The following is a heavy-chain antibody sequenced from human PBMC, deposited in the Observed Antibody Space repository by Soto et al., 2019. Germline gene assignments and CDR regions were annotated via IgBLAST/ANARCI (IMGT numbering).Heavy chain of an antibody. CDR3: ARQHIVTNTVRGVYFDF. Sequence: PGESLKISWEATGYSFSRYWIGWVCQMPGKGLEWVAVIYPGDSDGRYGPSFQGQVTISADRSTNTVYLHWIRLTASDTATYYCARQHIVTNTVRGVYFDFWGPGTLVAVSS. CDR1: GYSFSRYW. D-gene: IGHD2-21*01. V-gene: IGHV5-51*01. CDR2: IYPGDSDG. J-gene: IGHJ4*02.